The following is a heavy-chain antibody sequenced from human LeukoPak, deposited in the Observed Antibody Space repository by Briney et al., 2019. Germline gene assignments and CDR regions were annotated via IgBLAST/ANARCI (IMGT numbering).Heavy chain of an antibody. D-gene: IGHD6-13*01. V-gene: IGHV3-21*01. CDR3: ARETPGIAAAGPTFDY. Sequence: GGSLRLSCAASGFTLSSYSMNWVRQAPGKGLEWVSSISSSSSYIYYADSVKGRFTISRDNAKNSLYLQMNSLRAEDTAVYYCARETPGIAAAGPTFDYWGQGTLVTVSS. CDR1: GFTLSSYS. CDR2: ISSSSSYI. J-gene: IGHJ4*02.